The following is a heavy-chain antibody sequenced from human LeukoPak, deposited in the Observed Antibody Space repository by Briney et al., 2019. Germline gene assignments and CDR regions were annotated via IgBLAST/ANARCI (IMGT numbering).Heavy chain of an antibody. CDR1: GFTFSSYA. D-gene: IGHD2-2*03. Sequence: PGGSLRLSCAASGFTFSSYAMSWVRQAPGKGLEWVSAISVSGGSTYYVGSVKGRFTIYRANSTNTLYLHMNSLRPEATAVSYCPEDRVGYCSSTSCLWPVDYWGQGTLVTVSS. CDR3: PEDRVGYCSSTSCLWPVDY. CDR2: ISVSGGST. V-gene: IGHV3-23*01. J-gene: IGHJ4*02.